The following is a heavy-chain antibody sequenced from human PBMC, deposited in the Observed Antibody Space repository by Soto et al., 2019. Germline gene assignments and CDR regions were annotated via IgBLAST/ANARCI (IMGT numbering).Heavy chain of an antibody. Sequence: PSETLSLTCTVSGGSISSGDYYWRWIRQPPGKGLEWIGYIYCSGSTYYNPSLKSRVTISVDTSKNQFSLKLSAVTASDTAVYYCARAAAGSLDYWGQGALVTVSS. J-gene: IGHJ4*02. CDR3: ARAAAGSLDY. CDR1: GGSISSGDYY. V-gene: IGHV4-30-4*01. D-gene: IGHD6-13*01. CDR2: IYCSGST.